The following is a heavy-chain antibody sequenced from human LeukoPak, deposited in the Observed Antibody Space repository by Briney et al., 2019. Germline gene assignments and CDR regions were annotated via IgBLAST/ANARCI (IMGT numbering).Heavy chain of an antibody. D-gene: IGHD6-19*01. V-gene: IGHV3-23*01. Sequence: GGSLSLSCAASGFTFSTYAMSWVRQAPGKGLEWVSTISGGGGNTYYADSVKGRFTISRDNSKNTLYLQLNSLGAEDTAVYYCAKISGGPFDYWGQGTLVTFSS. J-gene: IGHJ4*02. CDR1: GFTFSTYA. CDR2: ISGGGGNT. CDR3: AKISGGPFDY.